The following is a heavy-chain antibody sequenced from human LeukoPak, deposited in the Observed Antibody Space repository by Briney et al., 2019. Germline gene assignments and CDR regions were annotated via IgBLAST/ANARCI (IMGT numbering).Heavy chain of an antibody. J-gene: IGHJ5*02. CDR2: ISSSGSTI. V-gene: IGHV3-11*01. CDR1: GFTFSDYY. Sequence: GGSLRLSCAASGFTFSDYYMSWIRQAPGKGLEWVSYISSSGSTICYADSVKGRFTISRDNGKNSLSLQMNSLRAEDTAVYYCARVEYIYGYGSWGQGTLVTVSA. CDR3: ARVEYIYGYGS. D-gene: IGHD5-18*01.